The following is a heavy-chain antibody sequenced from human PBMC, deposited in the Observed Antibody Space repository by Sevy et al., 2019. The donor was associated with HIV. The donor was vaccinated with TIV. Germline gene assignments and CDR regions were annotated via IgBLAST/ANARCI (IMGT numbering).Heavy chain of an antibody. J-gene: IGHJ6*02. Sequence: GGSLRLSCAASGFSFNSYDMNWVRQAPGKGLEWVSSISSVNTIIYYGDSVRGRFSISRDNAKKSLYLQMNNLRVEDXXXXXXXXXXXXXXXXXXXYYYDLDVWGQGTTVTVSS. V-gene: IGHV3-21*01. CDR1: GFSFNSYD. CDR3: XXXXXXXXXXXXXYYYDLDV. CDR2: ISSVNTII.